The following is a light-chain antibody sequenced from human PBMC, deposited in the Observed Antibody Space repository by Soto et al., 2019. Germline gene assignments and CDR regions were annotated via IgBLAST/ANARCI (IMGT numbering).Light chain of an antibody. CDR2: DAS. CDR1: QSVSNY. Sequence: EIVLTQSPATLSLSPGERATLSCRASQSVSNYLAWFQQKPGQAPRLLIYDASNRATGIPARFSDSGSGTDFTLTISSLEPEDLAVYYCQQRSSWPLLTFGGGTKVEI. J-gene: IGKJ4*01. CDR3: QQRSSWPLLT. V-gene: IGKV3-11*01.